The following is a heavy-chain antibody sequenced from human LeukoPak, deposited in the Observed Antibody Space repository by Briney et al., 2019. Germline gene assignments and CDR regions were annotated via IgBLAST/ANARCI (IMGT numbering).Heavy chain of an antibody. CDR3: ARGGYCSSTSCYTENWFDP. CDR2: MNPNSGNT. CDR1: GYTFTSYD. D-gene: IGHD2-2*02. Sequence: ASVTVSCKASGYTFTSYDINWVRQAPGQGLEWMGWMNPNSGNTGYAQKFQGRVTMTRNTSISTAYMELSSLRSEDTAVYYCARGGYCSSTSCYTENWFDPWGQGTLVTVSS. J-gene: IGHJ5*02. V-gene: IGHV1-8*01.